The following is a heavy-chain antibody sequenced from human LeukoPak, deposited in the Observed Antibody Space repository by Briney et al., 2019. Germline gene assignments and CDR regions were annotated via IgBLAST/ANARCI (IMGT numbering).Heavy chain of an antibody. CDR1: GGSISSYY. V-gene: IGHV4-59*08. D-gene: IGHD2-21*02. Sequence: SETLSLTCNVSGGSISSYYWSWIRQPPGKGLEWIGYIYYSGSTNYNPSLKSRVTISVDTTKNQFSLKLSSVTAADTAVYYCARSIIVVVAAGALDIWGQGTMVTVSS. CDR2: IYYSGST. J-gene: IGHJ3*02. CDR3: ARSIIVVVAAGALDI.